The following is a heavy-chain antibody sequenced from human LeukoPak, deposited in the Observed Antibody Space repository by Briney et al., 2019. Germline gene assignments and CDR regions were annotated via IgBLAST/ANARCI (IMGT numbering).Heavy chain of an antibody. Sequence: GGSLRLSCAASGFTFSSYSMSWVRQAPGKGLEWVSAISGSGGSTYYADSVKGRFTISRDNSKNTLYLQMNSLRAEDTAVYYCAKFRGYCSGGSCSFDYWGQGTLVTVPS. D-gene: IGHD2-15*01. CDR2: ISGSGGST. CDR3: AKFRGYCSGGSCSFDY. J-gene: IGHJ4*02. V-gene: IGHV3-23*01. CDR1: GFTFSSYS.